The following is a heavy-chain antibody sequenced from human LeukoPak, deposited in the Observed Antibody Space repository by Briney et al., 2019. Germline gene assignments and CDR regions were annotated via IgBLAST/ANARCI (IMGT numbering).Heavy chain of an antibody. V-gene: IGHV3-21*01. CDR1: GFTFSTYS. CDR3: ARGYYGDPSQVYYFDY. D-gene: IGHD4-17*01. CDR2: ISSSGSYI. Sequence: GGSLRLSCAASGFTFSTYSMNWVRQAPGKGLEWVSSISSSGSYIYYADSVKGRFTISRDNAKNSLYLQMNSLRAEDTAVYYCARGYYGDPSQVYYFDYWGQGTLVTVSS. J-gene: IGHJ4*02.